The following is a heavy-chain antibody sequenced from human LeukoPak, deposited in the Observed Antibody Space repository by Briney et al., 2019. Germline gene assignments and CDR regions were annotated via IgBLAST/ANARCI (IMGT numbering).Heavy chain of an antibody. Sequence: PSETLSLTCTVSGGSISSSSYYWGWIRQPPGKGLEWIGSIYYSGSTYYNPSLKSRVTISVDTSKNQFSLKLSSVTAADTAVYYCARHVRPGYYYYYMDVWGKGTTVTVSS. CDR3: ARHVRPGYYYYYMDV. CDR1: GGSISSSSYY. J-gene: IGHJ6*03. CDR2: IYYSGST. V-gene: IGHV4-39*01. D-gene: IGHD3-10*02.